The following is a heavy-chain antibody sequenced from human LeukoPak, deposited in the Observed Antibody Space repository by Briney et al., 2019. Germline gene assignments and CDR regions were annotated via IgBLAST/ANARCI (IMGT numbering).Heavy chain of an antibody. Sequence: GGSLRLSCAASGFTVSSNYMSWVRQAPGKGLEWVSVIYSGGSTYYADSVKGRFTISRHNSKNTLYLQMNSLRAEDTAVYYCAKAQELGNYEFFLFDYWGQGALITVSS. V-gene: IGHV3-53*04. J-gene: IGHJ4*02. CDR1: GFTVSSNY. CDR3: AKAQELGNYEFFLFDY. CDR2: IYSGGST. D-gene: IGHD7-27*01.